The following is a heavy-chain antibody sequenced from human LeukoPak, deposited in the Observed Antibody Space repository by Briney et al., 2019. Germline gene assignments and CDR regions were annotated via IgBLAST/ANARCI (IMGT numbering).Heavy chain of an antibody. CDR3: ARVRSGWTQYYFDY. CDR2: INHSGST. CDR1: GGSISSSSYY. Sequence: SETLSLTCTVSGGSISSSSYYWGWIRQPPGKGLEWIGEINHSGSTNYNPSLKSRVTISVDTSKNQFSLKLSSVTAADTAVYYCARVRSGWTQYYFDYWGQGTLVTVSS. D-gene: IGHD6-19*01. J-gene: IGHJ4*02. V-gene: IGHV4-39*07.